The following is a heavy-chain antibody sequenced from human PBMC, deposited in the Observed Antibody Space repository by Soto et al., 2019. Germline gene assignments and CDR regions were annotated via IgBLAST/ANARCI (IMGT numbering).Heavy chain of an antibody. V-gene: IGHV3-33*01. D-gene: IGHD2-8*01. J-gene: IGHJ6*02. CDR2: KWYDGSNK. CDR3: ARDGVNGHGMDV. CDR1: GFSFSSYG. Sequence: QVQLVESGGGEVQPGRSLKLSCAASGFSFSSYGMHWVRQTPGKGLEWVAVKWYDGSNKYYADSVKGRFTTSRDNSKNTLYLQMNSLRVEDTAVYYCARDGVNGHGMDVWGQGTTVTVSS.